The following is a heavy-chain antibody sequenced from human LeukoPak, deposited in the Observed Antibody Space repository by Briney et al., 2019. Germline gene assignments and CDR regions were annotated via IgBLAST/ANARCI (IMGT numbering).Heavy chain of an antibody. Sequence: PGGSLRLSCSASGFTFSGSAIHWVRQSSGKGLEWVGQIDKKDKGYATATAYDASVKGRFTISRDDSINTAYLQMKSLKTEDTALYYCTRVSGTYNCFDTWGQGTLVTVSS. CDR2: IDKKDKGYATAT. J-gene: IGHJ5*01. CDR3: TRVSGTYNCFDT. CDR1: GFTFSGSA. D-gene: IGHD1-26*01. V-gene: IGHV3-73*01.